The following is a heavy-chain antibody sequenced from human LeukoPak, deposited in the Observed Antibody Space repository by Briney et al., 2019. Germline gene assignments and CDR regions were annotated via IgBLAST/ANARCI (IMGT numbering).Heavy chain of an antibody. J-gene: IGHJ4*02. D-gene: IGHD2/OR15-2a*01. CDR1: GGSISSYY. V-gene: IGHV4-59*08. Sequence: SETLSLTCTVPGGSISSYYWSWIRQPPGKGLEWIGYIYYSGSTNYNPSLKSRVTISVDTSKNQFSLKLSSVTAADTAVYYCATGWNIGYFDYWGQGTLVTVSS. CDR2: IYYSGST. CDR3: ATGWNIGYFDY.